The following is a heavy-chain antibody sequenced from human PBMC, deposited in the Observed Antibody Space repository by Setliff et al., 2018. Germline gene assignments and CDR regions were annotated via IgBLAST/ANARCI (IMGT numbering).Heavy chain of an antibody. CDR2: IYFGGNT. Sequence: PETRSLTCTVPGGSISDNGYFWGWVRQPPGKGLEWIGNIYFGGNTYFNPSFKSRVTMSIDTSNSQFSLKLSSVTAADTAIYYCARDASASDGRNAFDIWGQGTMVT. D-gene: IGHD1-26*01. V-gene: IGHV4-39*07. CDR3: ARDASASDGRNAFDI. CDR1: GGSISDNGYF. J-gene: IGHJ3*02.